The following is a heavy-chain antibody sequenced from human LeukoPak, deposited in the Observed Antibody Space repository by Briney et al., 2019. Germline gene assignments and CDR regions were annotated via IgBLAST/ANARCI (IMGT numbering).Heavy chain of an antibody. Sequence: GGSLRLSCAASGFTFSSYSMSWVRQAPGKGLEWVSSISSSSSYIYYADSVKGRFTISRDNAKNSLYLQMNSLRAEDTAVYYCARLHDFWSGSTDNWFDPWGQGTLVTVSS. CDR2: ISSSSSYI. V-gene: IGHV3-21*01. CDR3: ARLHDFWSGSTDNWFDP. CDR1: GFTFSSYS. J-gene: IGHJ5*02. D-gene: IGHD3-3*01.